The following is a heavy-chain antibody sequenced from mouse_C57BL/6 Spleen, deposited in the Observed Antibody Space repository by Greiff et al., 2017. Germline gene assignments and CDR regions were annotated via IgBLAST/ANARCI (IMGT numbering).Heavy chain of an antibody. D-gene: IGHD1-1*01. V-gene: IGHV8-8*01. J-gene: IGHJ2*01. Sequence: QVTLKESGPGILQPSQTLSLTCSFSGFSLSTFGMGVGWIRQPSGKGLEWLAHIWWDDDKYYNPALKSRLTISKDTTKNQVFLKIANVDAADTATYYCARISYGSSYENYFDYWGQGTTLTVSS. CDR3: ARISYGSSYENYFDY. CDR2: IWWDDDK. CDR1: GFSLSTFGMG.